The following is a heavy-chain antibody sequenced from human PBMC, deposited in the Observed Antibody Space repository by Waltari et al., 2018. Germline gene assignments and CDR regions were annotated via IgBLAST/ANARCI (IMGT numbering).Heavy chain of an antibody. CDR3: AGTPVGVTFLYFDY. CDR2: INYSGST. D-gene: IGHD1-26*01. J-gene: IGHJ4*02. V-gene: IGHV4-34*01. CDR1: GGSFSGYY. Sequence: QVQLQQWGAGLLKPSETLSLTCAVYGGSFSGYYWSWIRQSPGKGLEWIGEINYSGSTNYNPSPKSRGTISIDTSKTQFSLELTSVTGADTAVYYCAGTPVGVTFLYFDYWGQGTLVTVSS.